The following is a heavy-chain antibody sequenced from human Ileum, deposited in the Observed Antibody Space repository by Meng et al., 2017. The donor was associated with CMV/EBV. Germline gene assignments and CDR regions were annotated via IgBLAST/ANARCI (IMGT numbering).Heavy chain of an antibody. CDR2: ISISVGTT. CDR3: ASNSMSPYRAHGMDV. CDR1: GYTFTRYY. V-gene: IGHV1-46*01. Sequence: ASVKVSCKASGYTFTRYYMEWVRQAPGHGLEWMGMISISVGTTSYAQKFQGRGTMTRDTSTNTVHMELSSLTSEDTAVYYCASNSMSPYRAHGMDVWGQGTTVTVSS. J-gene: IGHJ6*02. D-gene: IGHD4-11*01.